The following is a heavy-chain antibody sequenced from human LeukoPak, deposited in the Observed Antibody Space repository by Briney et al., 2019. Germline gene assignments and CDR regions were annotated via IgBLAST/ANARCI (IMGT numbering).Heavy chain of an antibody. D-gene: IGHD5-24*01. Sequence: GGSLRLSCAASGFTYDECAMHWVRQAPGKGLEWVSGISWNSGSIGYADSVKGRFTISRDNAKNSLYLQMNSLRAEDMALYYCAKDGYNLSVGYYYMDVWGKGTTVTVSS. J-gene: IGHJ6*03. CDR3: AKDGYNLSVGYYYMDV. CDR2: ISWNSGSI. V-gene: IGHV3-9*03. CDR1: GFTYDECA.